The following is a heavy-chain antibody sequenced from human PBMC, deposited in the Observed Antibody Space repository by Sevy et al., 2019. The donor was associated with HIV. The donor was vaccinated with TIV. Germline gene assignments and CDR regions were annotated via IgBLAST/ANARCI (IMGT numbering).Heavy chain of an antibody. CDR2: ISAYNGNT. V-gene: IGHV1-18*01. J-gene: IGHJ4*02. CDR3: ARGGGRSWIQLWLRSFDY. D-gene: IGHD5-18*01. Sequence: ASVKVSCKASGYTFTSYGISWVRQAPGQGLEWMGWISAYNGNTNYAQKLQGRVTMTTDTSTSTAYMELRSLRSDDTAVYYCARGGGRSWIQLWLRSFDYWGQGTLVTVSS. CDR1: GYTFTSYG.